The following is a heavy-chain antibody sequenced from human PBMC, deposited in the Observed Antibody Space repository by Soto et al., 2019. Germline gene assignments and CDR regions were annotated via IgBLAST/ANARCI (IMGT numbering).Heavy chain of an antibody. CDR2: IIPIYDSP. J-gene: IGHJ4*02. CDR3: AASTFLSGVSGYFHLDF. CDR1: GDTFNNYA. V-gene: IGHV1-69*06. Sequence: QVHLVQSGTEVKKPGSSVKVSCKASGDTFNNYAISWVRQAPGQGLQWMGGIIPIYDSPSYAQGSHNRVTTDAESSTSTAHLELNGMTSEDTAVYYCAASTFLSGVSGYFHLDFWGQGTLGTVSS. D-gene: IGHD3-3*01.